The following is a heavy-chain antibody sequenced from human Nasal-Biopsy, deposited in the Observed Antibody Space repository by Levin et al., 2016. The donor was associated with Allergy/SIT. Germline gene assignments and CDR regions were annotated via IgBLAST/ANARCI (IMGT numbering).Heavy chain of an antibody. CDR3: EAGQWLLRDFGMDV. CDR1: GFTFSRSA. V-gene: IGHV1-58*01. J-gene: IGHJ6*02. CDR2: IVVGSGNT. D-gene: IGHD6-19*01. Sequence: SVKVSCKASGFTFSRSAVQWVRQARGQRPEWIGWIVVGSGNTNYAQNFQGRVTITRDMSTTTAYMELRSLRSEDTAIYYCEAGQWLLRDFGMDVWGQGTTVTVSS.